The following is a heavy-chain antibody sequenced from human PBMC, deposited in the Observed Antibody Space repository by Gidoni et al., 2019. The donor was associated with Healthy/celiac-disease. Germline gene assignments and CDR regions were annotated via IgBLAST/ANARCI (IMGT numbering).Heavy chain of an antibody. V-gene: IGHV4-61*02. CDR2: IYTSGST. CDR3: ARDSPVEMATITDY. J-gene: IGHJ4*02. Sequence: QVQLQESGPGLVKPSQTLSLTCTVSGGSISSGSYYWSWIRQPAGKGLEWIGRIYTSGSTNYNPSLKSRVTISVDTTKNQFSLKLSSVTAADTAVYYCARDSPVEMATITDYWGQGTLVTVSS. CDR1: GGSISSGSYY. D-gene: IGHD5-12*01.